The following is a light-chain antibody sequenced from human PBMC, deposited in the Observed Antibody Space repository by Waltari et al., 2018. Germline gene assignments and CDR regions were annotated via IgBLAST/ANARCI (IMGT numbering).Light chain of an antibody. Sequence: EIVLTQSPATLSLSPGERATLSCGASQTVRTFLAWYQQKPGQAPRLLIFDASSRATGIPAKFRGSGSGTDFTLTVSNLEPEDFAVYYCQQRSNWPYTFGQGTRVDIK. CDR2: DAS. CDR1: QTVRTF. CDR3: QQRSNWPYT. V-gene: IGKV3-11*01. J-gene: IGKJ2*01.